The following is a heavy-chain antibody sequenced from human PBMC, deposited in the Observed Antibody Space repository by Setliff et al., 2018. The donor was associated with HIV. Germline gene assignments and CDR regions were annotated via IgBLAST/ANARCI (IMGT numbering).Heavy chain of an antibody. J-gene: IGHJ6*03. CDR2: IYTSGST. CDR3: ARDKGYYYMDV. Sequence: SETLSLTCTVSGGSISSGSYYWSWIRQPAGKGLEWIGRIYTSGSTNDNPSLKSRITISVDTSNNQFSLRLSSVTAADTAVYYCARDKGYYYMDVWGKGITVTVSS. V-gene: IGHV4-61*02. CDR1: GGSISSGSYY.